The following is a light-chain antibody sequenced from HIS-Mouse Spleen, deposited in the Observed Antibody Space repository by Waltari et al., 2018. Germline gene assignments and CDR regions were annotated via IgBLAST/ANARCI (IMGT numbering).Light chain of an antibody. CDR1: QGISSA. J-gene: IGKJ5*01. V-gene: IGKV1-13*02. CDR2: DAS. CDR3: QQFNSYPIT. Sequence: AIQFTHSPPSLSASVGDRVTITCRASQGISSALAWYQQKPGKAPKLLIYDASSLESGVPSRFSGSGSGTDFTLTISSLQPEDFATYYCQQFNSYPITFGQGTRLEIK.